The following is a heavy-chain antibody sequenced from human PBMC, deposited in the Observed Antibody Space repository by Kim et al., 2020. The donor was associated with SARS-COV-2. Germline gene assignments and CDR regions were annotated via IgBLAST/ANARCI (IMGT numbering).Heavy chain of an antibody. D-gene: IGHD6-13*01. J-gene: IGHJ5*02. CDR3: AREAAAGTKLFAPLDWFDP. CDR1: GYTFTSYA. V-gene: IGHV1-3*01. Sequence: ASVKVSCKASGYTFTSYAMHWVRQAPGQRLEWMGWINAGNGNTKYSQKFQGRVTITMDTSASTAYMELSSLRSEDTAVYYCAREAAAGTKLFAPLDWFDPWGQGTLVTVSS. CDR2: INAGNGNT.